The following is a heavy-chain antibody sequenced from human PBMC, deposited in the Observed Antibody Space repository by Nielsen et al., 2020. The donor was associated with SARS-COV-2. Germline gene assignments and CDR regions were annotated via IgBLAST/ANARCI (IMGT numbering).Heavy chain of an antibody. CDR1: GFTFSIYA. Sequence: GESLKISCAASGFTFSIYAMHWVRQAPGKGLEWVANIKQDGSEKYYVDSVKGRFTISRDNAKNSLYLQMNSLRAEDTAVYYCARDLDYYDSSGYDRWGQGTLVTVSS. CDR3: ARDLDYYDSSGYDR. J-gene: IGHJ5*02. CDR2: IKQDGSEK. V-gene: IGHV3-7*01. D-gene: IGHD3-22*01.